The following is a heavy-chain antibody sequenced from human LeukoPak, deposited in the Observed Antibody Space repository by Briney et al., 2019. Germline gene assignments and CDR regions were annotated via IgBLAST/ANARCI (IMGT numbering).Heavy chain of an antibody. Sequence: GGSLRLSCAASGFTFSSYSMNWVRQAPGKGLEWVADIKQDGSEKYYVDSVKGRFTISRDNAKNSLYLQMNSLRAEDTAVYSCARDIRDGASYYFDYWGQGTLVTVSS. J-gene: IGHJ4*02. D-gene: IGHD5-24*01. V-gene: IGHV3-7*01. CDR3: ARDIRDGASYYFDY. CDR2: IKQDGSEK. CDR1: GFTFSSYS.